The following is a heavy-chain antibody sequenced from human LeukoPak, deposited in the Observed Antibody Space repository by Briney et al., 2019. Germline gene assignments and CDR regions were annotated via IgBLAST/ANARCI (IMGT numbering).Heavy chain of an antibody. CDR3: AKVTSWAINAFDV. V-gene: IGHV3-23*01. CDR1: GFTFSSYA. CDR2: ISGSGGTT. D-gene: IGHD3-16*01. Sequence: GGSLRLSCAASGFTFSSYAMSWVRQAPGKGLEWVSTISGSGGTTYYADSVKGRFTISRDNSKNTLYLQMNSVRAEDTAVYYCAKVTSWAINAFDVWGQGTMVTVSS. J-gene: IGHJ3*01.